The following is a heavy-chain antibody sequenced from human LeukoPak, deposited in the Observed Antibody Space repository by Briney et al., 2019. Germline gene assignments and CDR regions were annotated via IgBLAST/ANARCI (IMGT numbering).Heavy chain of an antibody. Sequence: GASVKVSCKASGYTFTSYDINWVRQATGQGLEWMGWMNPNSGNTGYAQKFQGRVTMTRNTSISTAYMELSSLRSEDTAVYYCAREGVPTRTTVTTSYYYYYMDVWGKGTTVTVSS. CDR3: AREGVPTRTTVTTSYYYYYMDV. CDR2: MNPNSGNT. CDR1: GYTFTSYD. J-gene: IGHJ6*03. D-gene: IGHD4-11*01. V-gene: IGHV1-8*01.